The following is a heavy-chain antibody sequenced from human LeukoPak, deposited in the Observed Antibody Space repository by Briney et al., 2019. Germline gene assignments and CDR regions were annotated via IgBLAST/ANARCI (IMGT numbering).Heavy chain of an antibody. V-gene: IGHV3-30*02. Sequence: GGSLRLSCAASGFTFSSYGMHWVRQAPGKGLEWVAFIRYDGSNKYYADSVKGRFTISRDNSKNTLYLQMNSLRAEDTAVYYCAKDRGRDIVVVPALPPRAFDIWGQGTMVTVSS. J-gene: IGHJ3*02. CDR2: IRYDGSNK. CDR1: GFTFSSYG. CDR3: AKDRGRDIVVVPALPPRAFDI. D-gene: IGHD2-2*01.